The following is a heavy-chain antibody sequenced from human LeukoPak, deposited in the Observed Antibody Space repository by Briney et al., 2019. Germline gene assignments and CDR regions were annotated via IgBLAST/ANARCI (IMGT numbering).Heavy chain of an antibody. V-gene: IGHV1-2*02. CDR3: ARTRSTVTTLFDC. CDR1: GYPFTDYF. Sequence: ASVKVSCKASGYPFTDYFIHWLRQAPGQGPEWMGWSNPNTGGTNYAQTFQGRVTMTRDTSISTAYMELSRLSSDDTAVYYCARTRSTVTTLFDCWGQGTLVTVSS. CDR2: SNPNTGGT. J-gene: IGHJ5*01. D-gene: IGHD4-17*01.